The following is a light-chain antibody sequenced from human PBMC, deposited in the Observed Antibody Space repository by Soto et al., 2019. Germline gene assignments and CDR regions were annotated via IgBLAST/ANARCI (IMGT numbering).Light chain of an antibody. Sequence: QSALTQPPSASGSPGQSVTISCTGTSSDVGAYNYVSWYQQHAGKAPKLVIYEVTKRPSGVPDRFSGSKSANTASLTVSGXXAEDEADYYCSSFASSNTWVFGGGTKLTV. CDR3: SSFASSNTWV. J-gene: IGLJ3*02. V-gene: IGLV2-8*01. CDR2: EVT. CDR1: SSDVGAYNY.